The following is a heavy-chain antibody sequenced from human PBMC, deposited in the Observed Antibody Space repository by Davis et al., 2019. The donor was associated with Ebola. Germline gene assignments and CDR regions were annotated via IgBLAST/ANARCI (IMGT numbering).Heavy chain of an antibody. Sequence: PGGSLRLSCAASGFTFSDYYMSWIRQAPGKGLEWVSYISSSSSYTNYADSVKGRFTISRDNAKNSLYLQMNSLRAEDTAVYYCARIAAAEGMDVWGQGTTVTVSS. CDR3: ARIAAAEGMDV. V-gene: IGHV3-11*06. CDR2: ISSSSSYT. D-gene: IGHD6-13*01. CDR1: GFTFSDYY. J-gene: IGHJ6*02.